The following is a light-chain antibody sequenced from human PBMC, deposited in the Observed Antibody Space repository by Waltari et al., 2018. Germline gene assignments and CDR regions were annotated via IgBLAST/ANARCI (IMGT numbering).Light chain of an antibody. J-gene: IGKJ4*01. CDR2: WAS. CDR1: QTILAPTNRNS. Sequence: DIVMAQSPASLAVSLCERATISCKSSQTILAPTNRNSLAWYQQKQGQPPTLLIYWASTRQSGVPDRFSGRGSGTDFNLTIDGLQAEDVAIYYCHQYYTSPNAFGGGTQVEIK. CDR3: HQYYTSPNA. V-gene: IGKV4-1*01.